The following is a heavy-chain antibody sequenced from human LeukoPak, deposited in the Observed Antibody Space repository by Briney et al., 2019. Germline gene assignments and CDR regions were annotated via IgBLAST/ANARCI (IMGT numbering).Heavy chain of an antibody. J-gene: IGHJ5*02. Sequence: SETLSLTCAVYGGSFSGYYWTWIRQPPGKGLEWIGEINHSGSTNYNPSLKSRVTISVDTSKNQFSLKLSFVTAADTAVYYCARGYRKSHRYISSWSPKNWFDPWGQGTLVTVSS. V-gene: IGHV4-34*01. CDR1: GGSFSGYY. CDR3: ARGYRKSHRYISSWSPKNWFDP. CDR2: INHSGST. D-gene: IGHD6-13*01.